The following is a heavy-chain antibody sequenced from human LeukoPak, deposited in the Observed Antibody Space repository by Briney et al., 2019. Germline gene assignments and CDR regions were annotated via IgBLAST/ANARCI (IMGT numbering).Heavy chain of an antibody. CDR3: ARETGLRTFDY. V-gene: IGHV3-33*01. J-gene: IGHJ4*02. CDR1: GFTFSSYG. Sequence: SGGSLRLSCAASGFTFSSYGMHWVRKAPGKGLEWVAVIWYDGSNKYYADSVKGRFTISRDNSKNTLYLQMNSLRAEDTAVYYCARETGLRTFDYWGQGTLVTVSS. D-gene: IGHD4-17*01. CDR2: IWYDGSNK.